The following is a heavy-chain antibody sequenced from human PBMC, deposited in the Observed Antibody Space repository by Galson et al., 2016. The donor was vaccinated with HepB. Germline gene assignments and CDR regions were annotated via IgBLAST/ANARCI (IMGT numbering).Heavy chain of an antibody. Sequence: SLRLSCAGSGFTFSRSGLNWVRQAPGKGLQWVSYISSSVSTIYYADSVKGRFTISRDNSKNTLYLQLNSLRAEDTAIYYCTKDQLIVIVPAAGNWFDPWGQGTLVTVSS. CDR2: ISSSVSTI. V-gene: IGHV3-48*01. CDR1: GFTFSRSG. J-gene: IGHJ5*02. D-gene: IGHD2-2*01. CDR3: TKDQLIVIVPAAGNWFDP.